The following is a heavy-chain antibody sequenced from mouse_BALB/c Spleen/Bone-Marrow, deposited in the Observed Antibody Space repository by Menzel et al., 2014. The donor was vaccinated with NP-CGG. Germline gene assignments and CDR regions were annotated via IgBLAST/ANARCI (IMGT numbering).Heavy chain of an antibody. D-gene: IGHD2-1*01. J-gene: IGHJ4*01. CDR2: ISVGGSYS. CDR1: GFTFNRYV. V-gene: IGHV5-9-1*01. Sequence: EVMLVESGGGLVKPGGSLKLSCAATGFTFNRYVMSWVRQTPEKRLEWVASISVGGSYSYYPDSVKGRFTISRDNAKNSLYLQMSSLRSEDTAMFYCARRGYGNHGYYAMDYWGQGISVTGSS. CDR3: ARRGYGNHGYYAMDY.